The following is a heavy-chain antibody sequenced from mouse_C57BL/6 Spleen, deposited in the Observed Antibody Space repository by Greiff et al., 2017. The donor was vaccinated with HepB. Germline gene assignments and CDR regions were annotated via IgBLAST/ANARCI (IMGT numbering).Heavy chain of an antibody. CDR2: IHPNSGST. CDR3: ATDRTSHPFDY. J-gene: IGHJ2*01. CDR1: GYTFTSYW. V-gene: IGHV1-64*01. Sequence: QVQLQQSGAELVKPGASVKLSCKASGYTFTSYWMHWVKQRPGQGLEWIGMIHPNSGSTNYNEKFKSKATLTVDTTSSTAYMHLSSLTSEDSAVYYCATDRTSHPFDYWGQGTTLTVSS. D-gene: IGHD3-2*01.